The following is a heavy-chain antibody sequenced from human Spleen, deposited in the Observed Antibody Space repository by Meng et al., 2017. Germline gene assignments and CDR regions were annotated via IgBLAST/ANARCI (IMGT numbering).Heavy chain of an antibody. J-gene: IGHJ3*02. Sequence: SETLSLTCTVSGGSISTYFWTWIRLPPGKGVEWIGNIFYTGSTNYNPSLKSRVTISVDTSKNQFSLKLSSVTAADTAMYYCARSLNWVDAFDIWGQGTMVTVS. CDR3: ARSLNWVDAFDI. V-gene: IGHV4-59*01. D-gene: IGHD3-16*01. CDR2: IFYTGST. CDR1: GGSISTYF.